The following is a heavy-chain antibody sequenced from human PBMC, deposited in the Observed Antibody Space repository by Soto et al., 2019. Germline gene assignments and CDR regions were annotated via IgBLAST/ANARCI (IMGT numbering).Heavy chain of an antibody. CDR3: ARGPSTVATWLYY. Sequence: EVQLVESGEGLVQPGGSLRLSCAASGFTFSNYAMHWVRQAPGKGLEYVSAISGNGFSTYYGDSVRGRFIISRDNSKNTLYLQMGSLRAEEMAVYYCARGPSTVATWLYYWGQGTLVTVSS. D-gene: IGHD4-17*01. CDR2: ISGNGFST. CDR1: GFTFSNYA. V-gene: IGHV3-64*02. J-gene: IGHJ4*02.